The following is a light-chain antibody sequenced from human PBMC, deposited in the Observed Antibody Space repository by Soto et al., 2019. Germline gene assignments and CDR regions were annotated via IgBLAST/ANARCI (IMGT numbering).Light chain of an antibody. J-gene: IGKJ1*01. V-gene: IGKV2-28*01. Sequence: DIVLTQSPLSLPVTPGEPASISCRSSQSLLHRNGNIYLDWYLQKPGQSPQLLIYLGSIPAAGVTDRFSGSGSGTFFTMKITIVEDEDVAVYYCMQTIQAPRTFGQGTKVEIK. CDR1: QSLLHRNGNIY. CDR3: MQTIQAPRT. CDR2: LGS.